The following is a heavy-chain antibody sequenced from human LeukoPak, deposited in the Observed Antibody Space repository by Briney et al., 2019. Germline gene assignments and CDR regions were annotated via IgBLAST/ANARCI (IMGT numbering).Heavy chain of an antibody. CDR1: GGSISSGGYY. J-gene: IGHJ4*02. Sequence: PSETLSLTCTVSGGSISSGGYYWSWIRQPPGKGLEWIGYIYHSGSTYYNPSLKSRVTISVDRSKNQFSLRLSSVTAADTAVYYCARRTPVGHYDYWGQGTLVTVSS. V-gene: IGHV4-30-2*01. D-gene: IGHD2-2*01. CDR2: IYHSGST. CDR3: ARRTPVGHYDY.